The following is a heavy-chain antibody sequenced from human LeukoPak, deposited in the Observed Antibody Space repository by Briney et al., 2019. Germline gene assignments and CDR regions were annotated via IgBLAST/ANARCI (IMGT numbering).Heavy chain of an antibody. J-gene: IGHJ4*02. CDR3: VKDLTSNPYVSAYYFDY. V-gene: IGHV3-30*18. CDR1: GFTFSSYG. Sequence: GGSLRLSCAASGFTFSSYGMHWVRQAPGKGLEWVAALSHDGSHSSYADSVKGRFTISRDKSQNTVYLQMNSLRTEDTAVYYCVKDLTSNPYVSAYYFDYWGQGSLVTVSS. CDR2: LSHDGSHS. D-gene: IGHD3-10*01.